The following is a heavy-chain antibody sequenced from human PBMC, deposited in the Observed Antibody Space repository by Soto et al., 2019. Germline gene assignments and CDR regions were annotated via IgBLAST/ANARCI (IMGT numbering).Heavy chain of an antibody. CDR1: GYTFTSYG. D-gene: IGHD2-2*02. Sequence: QVQLVQSGAEVKKPGASVKVSCKASGYTFTSYGISWVRQAPGQGLEWMGWISAFNGITNYAQKLQGRVTMTTDTSTGTAYMELRSLRSDDTAVYYCVRDPGSSTSCYICYYYGMDVWGQGTTVTVSS. CDR2: ISAFNGIT. V-gene: IGHV1-18*04. J-gene: IGHJ6*02. CDR3: VRDPGSSTSCYICYYYGMDV.